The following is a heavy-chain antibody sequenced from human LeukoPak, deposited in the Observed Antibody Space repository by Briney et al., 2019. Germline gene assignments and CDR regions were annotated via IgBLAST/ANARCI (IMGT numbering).Heavy chain of an antibody. CDR3: ARDSSSSWYWGDY. D-gene: IGHD6-13*01. Sequence: GGSLRLSCAASGFTFDDYGMSWVRQAPGKGLEWVAVIWYDGSNKYYADSVKGRFTISRDNSKNTLYLQMNSLRAEDTAVYYCARDSSSSWYWGDYWGQGTLVTVSS. J-gene: IGHJ4*02. CDR1: GFTFDDYG. CDR2: IWYDGSNK. V-gene: IGHV3-33*08.